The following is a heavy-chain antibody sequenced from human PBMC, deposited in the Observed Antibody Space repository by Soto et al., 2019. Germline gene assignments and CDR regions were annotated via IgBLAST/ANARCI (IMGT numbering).Heavy chain of an antibody. J-gene: IGHJ4*02. V-gene: IGHV3-30-3*01. CDR1: GFTFSSYD. D-gene: IGHD1-26*01. Sequence: HPGGSLRLSCAASGFTFSSYDMHWVRQAPGKGLEWVAVISYDGSNKYYADSVKGRFTISRDNSKNTLYLQMDSLRAEDTAVYYCALRKTGSYFDYWGQGTLVTVSS. CDR3: ALRKTGSYFDY. CDR2: ISYDGSNK.